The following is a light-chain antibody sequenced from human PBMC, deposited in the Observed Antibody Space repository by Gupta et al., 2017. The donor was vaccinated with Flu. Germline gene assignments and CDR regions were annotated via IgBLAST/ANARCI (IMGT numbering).Light chain of an antibody. CDR1: ALPKQY. CDR3: QSADSSGTSV. V-gene: IGLV3-25*02. J-gene: IGLJ3*02. CDR2: KDS. Sequence: SYELTQPPSVPGSPGQTARITCSGDALPKQYAYWYQQKPGQAPVLVIYKDSERPSGIPERFSGSSSGTTVTLTISGVQAEDEADYYCQSADSSGTSVFGGGTKLTVL.